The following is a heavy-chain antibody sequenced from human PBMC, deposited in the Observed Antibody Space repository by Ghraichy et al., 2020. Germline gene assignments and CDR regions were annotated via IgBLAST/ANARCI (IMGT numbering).Heavy chain of an antibody. Sequence: GGSLRLYCAASGFSISSYWMSWLRQAPGKELERVANINRDGSGKFYEESVRGRFTISRDNVRNSLNLQMSSLEVEDTAVYYCVRDFSGPFDMWGPGTMVTVSS. V-gene: IGHV3-7*03. CDR3: VRDFSGPFDM. CDR2: INRDGSGK. J-gene: IGHJ3*02. CDR1: GFSISSYW. D-gene: IGHD2-15*01.